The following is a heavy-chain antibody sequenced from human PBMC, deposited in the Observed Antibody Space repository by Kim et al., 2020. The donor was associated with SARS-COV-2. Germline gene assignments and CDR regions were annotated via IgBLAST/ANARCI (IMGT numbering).Heavy chain of an antibody. Sequence: KGRFTISRDNAKNSLYLQMNSLRAEDTALYYCAKDIGRQQLYYGMDVWGQGTTVTVSS. J-gene: IGHJ6*02. V-gene: IGHV3-9*01. D-gene: IGHD6-13*01. CDR3: AKDIGRQQLYYGMDV.